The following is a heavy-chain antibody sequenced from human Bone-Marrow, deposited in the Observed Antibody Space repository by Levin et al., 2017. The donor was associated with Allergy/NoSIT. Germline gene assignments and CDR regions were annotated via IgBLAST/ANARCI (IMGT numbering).Heavy chain of an antibody. V-gene: IGHV3-48*01. D-gene: IGHD6-13*01. CDR3: AREGSWSSTWLGNYYFDY. CDR2: IGGDNYTK. CDR1: GFTFSSYG. Sequence: PSETLSLTCDASGFTFSSYGIIWVRQAPGKGLEWVSYIGGDNYTKYYADSVKGRFTISRDNDKKALYLQMNSLRGEDTSVYYCAREGSWSSTWLGNYYFDYWGQGTLVTVSS. J-gene: IGHJ4*02.